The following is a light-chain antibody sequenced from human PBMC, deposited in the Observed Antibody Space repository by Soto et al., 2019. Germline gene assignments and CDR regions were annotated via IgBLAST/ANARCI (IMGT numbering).Light chain of an antibody. CDR2: WAS. CDR3: HQYFRTPYT. CDR1: QSVLYSTNNKNY. J-gene: IGKJ2*01. Sequence: DIVMTQSPDSLAVSLGERATINCRSSQSVLYSTNNKNYLAWYQQKPGQPPKLLISWASTRESGVPDQFTGSGSGTDFTLTISSLQAADVAVYYCHQYFRTPYTFAQGTKLEIK. V-gene: IGKV4-1*01.